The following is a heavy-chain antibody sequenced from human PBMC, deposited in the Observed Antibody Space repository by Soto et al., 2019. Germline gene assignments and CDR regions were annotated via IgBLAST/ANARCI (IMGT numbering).Heavy chain of an antibody. D-gene: IGHD2-8*01. V-gene: IGHV1-3*01. CDR2: INPGTGYT. CDR3: TRDLNGGNPFDY. J-gene: IGHJ4*02. Sequence: QVQFVQSGAEVKKPGASVRLSCKPSGYTLPNYSIQWVRQAAGQGLQWLGWINPGTGYTESSQRFQGRLTLTMDNSATTFYMDLTSLTSEDTAVYFCTRDLNGGNPFDYGGQGTLVTVSS. CDR1: GYTLPNYS.